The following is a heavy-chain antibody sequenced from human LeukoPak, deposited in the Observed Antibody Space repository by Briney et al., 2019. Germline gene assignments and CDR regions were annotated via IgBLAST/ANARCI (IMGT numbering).Heavy chain of an antibody. CDR2: IYYSGST. CDR3: ARRHRGYSYGYGDY. Sequence: SETLSLTCTVSGGSISSSSSYWGWIRQPPGKGLEWIGSIYYSGSTYYNPSLKSRVTISVDTSKNQFSLKLSSVTAADTAVYYCARRHRGYSYGYGDYWGQGTLVTVSS. J-gene: IGHJ4*02. D-gene: IGHD5-18*01. V-gene: IGHV4-39*01. CDR1: GGSISSSSSY.